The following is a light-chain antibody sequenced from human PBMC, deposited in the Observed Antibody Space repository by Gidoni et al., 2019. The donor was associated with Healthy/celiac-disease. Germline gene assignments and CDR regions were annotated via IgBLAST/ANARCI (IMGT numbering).Light chain of an antibody. Sequence: EIVLTQSPGTLSLSPGERATLSCRASQSVSSSYLAWYQKKPGQAPRLLISGASSRVTGIPDRFSGSGSGTDFTLTISRLEPEDFAVYYCQQYGSSPLTFGPGTKVDIK. CDR1: QSVSSSY. CDR3: QQYGSSPLT. J-gene: IGKJ3*01. V-gene: IGKV3-20*01. CDR2: GAS.